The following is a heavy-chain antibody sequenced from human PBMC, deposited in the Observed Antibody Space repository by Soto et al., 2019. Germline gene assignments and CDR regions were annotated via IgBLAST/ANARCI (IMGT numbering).Heavy chain of an antibody. CDR2: ISGSGGST. D-gene: IGHD3-22*01. CDR3: AKGNYYDSRTSDY. CDR1: GFTFSSYA. V-gene: IGHV3-23*01. J-gene: IGHJ4*02. Sequence: GXSLILSCAASGFTFSSYAMSWVRQAPWKGLEWVSAISGSGGSTYYADSVKGRFTISRDNSKNTLYLQMNSLRAEDTAVYYCAKGNYYDSRTSDYWGQGTLVTVSS.